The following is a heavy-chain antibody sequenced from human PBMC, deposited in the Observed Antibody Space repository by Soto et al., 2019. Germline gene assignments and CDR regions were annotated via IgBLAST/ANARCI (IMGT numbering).Heavy chain of an antibody. V-gene: IGHV3-64D*08. CDR2: ISSNGGST. D-gene: IGHD3-22*01. Sequence: GGSLRLSCSASGFTFSSYAMHWVRQAPGKGLEYVSAISSNGGSTYYADSVKGRFTISRDNSKNTLYLQMSSLRAEDTAVYYCVKCNYYDSSGYYYDAFDIWGQGTMVTVSS. CDR1: GFTFSSYA. CDR3: VKCNYYDSSGYYYDAFDI. J-gene: IGHJ3*02.